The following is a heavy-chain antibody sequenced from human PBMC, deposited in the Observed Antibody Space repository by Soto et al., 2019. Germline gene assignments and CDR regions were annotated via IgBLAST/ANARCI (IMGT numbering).Heavy chain of an antibody. CDR1: GFTFSSYG. V-gene: IGHV3-30*18. Sequence: QVQLVESGGGVVQPGRSLRLSCAASGFTFSSYGMHWVRQAPGKGLEWVAVISYDGSNKYYADSVKGRFTISRDNSKNTLYLQMNSLRAEDTAVYYCAKDHYYGMDLWGQGTTVTVSS. CDR2: ISYDGSNK. CDR3: AKDHYYGMDL. J-gene: IGHJ6*02.